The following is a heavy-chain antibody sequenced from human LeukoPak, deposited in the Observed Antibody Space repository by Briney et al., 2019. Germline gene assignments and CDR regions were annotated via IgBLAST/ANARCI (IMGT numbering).Heavy chain of an antibody. Sequence: GGSLRLSCAASGFIFSDYSMNWVRQAPGKGLEWISYIGISSGDTKYADSVKGRFTISGDNAKNSLYLQMNSLRVEDTAVYYCARDHNYAFDNWGQGTLVTVSS. CDR1: GFIFSDYS. J-gene: IGHJ4*02. CDR3: ARDHNYAFDN. V-gene: IGHV3-21*05. D-gene: IGHD1-1*01. CDR2: IGISSGDT.